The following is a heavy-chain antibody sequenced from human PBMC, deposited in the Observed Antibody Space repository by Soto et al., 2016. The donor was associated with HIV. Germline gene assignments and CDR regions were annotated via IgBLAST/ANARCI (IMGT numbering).Heavy chain of an antibody. CDR1: GFTFSDYY. D-gene: IGHD6-19*01. J-gene: IGHJ6*03. CDR2: ISSSGSTI. CDR3: ARDKFDGYSSGWYQSSSLDYYYMDV. V-gene: IGHV3-11*04. Sequence: QVQLVESGGGLVKPGGSLRLSCAASGFTFSDYYMSWIRQAPGKGLEWVSYISSSGSTIYYADSVKGRFTISRDNAKNSLYLQMNSLRAEDTAVYYCARDKFDGYSSGWYQSSSLDYYYMDVWGKGTTVTVSS.